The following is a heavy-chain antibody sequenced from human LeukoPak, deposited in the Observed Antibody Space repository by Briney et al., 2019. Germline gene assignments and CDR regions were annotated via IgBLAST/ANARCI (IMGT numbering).Heavy chain of an antibody. V-gene: IGHV1-2*02. CDR3: AIQRVAAAGPNWFDP. D-gene: IGHD6-13*01. CDR2: INPNTGGT. CDR1: GFTFTDSY. Sequence: GASVKVSCTASGFTFTDSYMHWVRQAPGQGLEWMGWINPNTGGTNYAQQFQGRVTMTRDTSISTAYMELSRLKSDDTAVYYCAIQRVAAAGPNWFDPWGQGTLVTVSS. J-gene: IGHJ5*02.